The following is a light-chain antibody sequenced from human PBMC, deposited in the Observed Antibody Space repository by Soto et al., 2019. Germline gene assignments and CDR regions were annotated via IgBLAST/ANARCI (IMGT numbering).Light chain of an antibody. Sequence: DIQMTQSQSSLSASVGDRVTITCRASQSISSYLNWYQQKPGKAPKLLIYAASSLQSGVPSRFSGSGSGTDFTLTISSLQPEDFATYYCQQSYSTPQSTFGQGTRLEIK. V-gene: IGKV1-39*01. CDR2: AAS. CDR3: QQSYSTPQST. J-gene: IGKJ5*01. CDR1: QSISSY.